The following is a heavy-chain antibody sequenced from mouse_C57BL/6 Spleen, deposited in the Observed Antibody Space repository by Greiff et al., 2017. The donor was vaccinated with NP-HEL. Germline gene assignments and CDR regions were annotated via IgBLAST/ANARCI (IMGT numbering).Heavy chain of an antibody. D-gene: IGHD4-1*01. CDR3: SRRGTGGFAY. CDR1: GYTFTDYY. Sequence: EVQLQQSGPELVKPGASVKISCKASGYTFTDYYMNWVKQSHGKSLEWIGDINPNNGDTNYNQKFKGKATLTVDKSSSTAYMELRSLTSEDSAVYYCSRRGTGGFAYWGQGTLVTVSA. J-gene: IGHJ3*01. V-gene: IGHV1-26*01. CDR2: INPNNGDT.